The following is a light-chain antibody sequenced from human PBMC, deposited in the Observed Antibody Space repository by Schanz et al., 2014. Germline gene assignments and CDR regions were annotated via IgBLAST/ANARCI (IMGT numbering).Light chain of an antibody. CDR2: DVT. CDR1: SSDVGAYNY. Sequence: QSALTQPPSASGSPGQSVTISCTGTSSDVGAYNYVSWYQQHPGKAPKLIISDVTRRPSGVPDRFSGSKSGNTAFLTITGLQAGDEADYHCCSLTSTSTWVFGGGTKLTVL. J-gene: IGLJ3*02. CDR3: CSLTSTSTWV. V-gene: IGLV2-8*01.